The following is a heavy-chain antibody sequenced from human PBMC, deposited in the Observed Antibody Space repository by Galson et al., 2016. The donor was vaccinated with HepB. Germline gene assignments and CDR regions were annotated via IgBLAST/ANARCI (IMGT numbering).Heavy chain of an antibody. CDR2: TYYRSKWYN. CDR3: ARVVGRGVYDGRFDY. Sequence: CAISGDSVSSNGAAWNWIRQSPSRGLEWLGRTYYRSKWYNDYAESVKSRITINPDTSKNQFSLQLNSVTPEDTAVYNCARVVGRGVYDGRFDYWGQGILVTVSS. CDR1: GDSVSSNGAA. J-gene: IGHJ4*02. D-gene: IGHD5/OR15-5a*01. V-gene: IGHV6-1*01.